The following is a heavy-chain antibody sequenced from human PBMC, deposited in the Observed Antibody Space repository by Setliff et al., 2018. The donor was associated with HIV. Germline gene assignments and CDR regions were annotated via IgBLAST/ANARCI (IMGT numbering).Heavy chain of an antibody. CDR1: GYSSTSYG. CDR2: ISVYNGDT. Sequence: GASVKVSCKASGYSSTSYGIAWVRQAPGQGLEWMGWISVYNGDTKYAQKLQDRVTMTIDTATRTAYMEVRSLRSDDTAVYYCARHASTWYYESSGPHFDYWGQGTLVTVSS. V-gene: IGHV1-18*01. CDR3: ARHASTWYYESSGPHFDY. D-gene: IGHD3-22*01. J-gene: IGHJ4*02.